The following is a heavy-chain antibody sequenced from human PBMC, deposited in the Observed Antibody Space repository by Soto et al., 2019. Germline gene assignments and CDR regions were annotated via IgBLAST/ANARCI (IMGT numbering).Heavy chain of an antibody. CDR3: ASYNWPATSDY. Sequence: EVQLVESGGGLVQPGGSLRLSCAATGLSLNSLWMYWIRQSPGGGLQWISGINGNGRSTRYVDSVSGRFTISRDNAQNTLYLQMNSLRDEDTAIYYCASYNWPATSDYWGQGTPVTVSS. V-gene: IGHV3-74*01. CDR2: INGNGRST. D-gene: IGHD1-20*01. J-gene: IGHJ4*02. CDR1: GLSLNSLW.